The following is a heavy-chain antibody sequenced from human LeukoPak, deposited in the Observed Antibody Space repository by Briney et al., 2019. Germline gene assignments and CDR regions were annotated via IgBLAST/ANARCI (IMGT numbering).Heavy chain of an antibody. Sequence: PSETLSLTCTVSGGSISSYYWSWIRQPPGKGLEWIGYIYYSGSTNYNPSLKSRVTISVDTSKNQFSLKLSSVTAADTAVYYCARITRSLSSGWYFGYWGQGTLVTVSS. D-gene: IGHD6-19*01. CDR3: ARITRSLSSGWYFGY. CDR2: IYYSGST. CDR1: GGSISSYY. J-gene: IGHJ4*02. V-gene: IGHV4-59*01.